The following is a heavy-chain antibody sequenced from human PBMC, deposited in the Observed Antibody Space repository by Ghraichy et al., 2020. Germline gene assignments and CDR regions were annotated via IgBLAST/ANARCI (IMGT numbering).Heavy chain of an antibody. CDR3: ARASTVVRFYYYDGMDV. V-gene: IGHV3-48*02. J-gene: IGHJ6*02. CDR2: ITWSSRTI. D-gene: IGHD4-23*01. Sequence: GGSLRLSCVGSGFTFSDYNMNWVHQSPGKGLEWVSYITWSSRTIFYADSVKGRFTISRDNAQNSLYLQMNSLRDEDTAVYYCARASTVVRFYYYDGMDVWGQGTTVTVSS. CDR1: GFTFSDYN.